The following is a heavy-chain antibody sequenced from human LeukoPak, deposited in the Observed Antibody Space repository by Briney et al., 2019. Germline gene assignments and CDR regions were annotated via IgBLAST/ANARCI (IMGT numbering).Heavy chain of an antibody. CDR2: INQNGGVK. CDR1: GFIFGDYW. J-gene: IGHJ4*02. V-gene: IGHV3-7*03. Sequence: GGSLRLSCVASGFIFGDYWMRWVRQAPGKGLEWVATINQNGGVKYYVDSVKGRFTISRDNAKTSLFLQMNSLRIDDTAVYFCAKGLYSSGWYRGSDYWGQGTLVTVSS. CDR3: AKGLYSSGWYRGSDY. D-gene: IGHD6-19*01.